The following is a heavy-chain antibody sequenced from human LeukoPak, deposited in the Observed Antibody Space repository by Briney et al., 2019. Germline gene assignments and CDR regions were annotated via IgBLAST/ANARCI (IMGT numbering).Heavy chain of an antibody. V-gene: IGHV1-46*01. J-gene: IGHJ3*02. CDR2: INPSGGST. CDR3: ARGAAYYYGSGPTDDAFDI. Sequence: ASVKVSCKASGYTFTSYYMHWVRQAPGQGLEWMGIINPSGGSTSYAQKLQGRVSMTRDTSTSTVYMELSSLRSEDTAVYCCARGAAYYYGSGPTDDAFDIWGQGTMVTVSS. D-gene: IGHD3-10*01. CDR1: GYTFTSYY.